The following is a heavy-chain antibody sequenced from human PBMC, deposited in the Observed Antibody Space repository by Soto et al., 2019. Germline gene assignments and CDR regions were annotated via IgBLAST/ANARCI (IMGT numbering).Heavy chain of an antibody. CDR3: ARGGSYRSNWFDP. J-gene: IGHJ5*02. CDR2: IYYSGST. Sequence: SETLSLTCTVSGGSISSYYWSWIRQPPGKGLEWIGYIYYSGSTNYNPSLKSRVTISVDTSKNQFSLKLSSVTAADTAVYYCARGGSYRSNWFDPWGQGTLVTV. D-gene: IGHD3-16*02. CDR1: GGSISSYY. V-gene: IGHV4-59*01.